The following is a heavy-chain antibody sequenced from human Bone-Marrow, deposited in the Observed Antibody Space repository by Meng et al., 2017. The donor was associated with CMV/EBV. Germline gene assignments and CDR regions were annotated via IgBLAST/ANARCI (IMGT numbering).Heavy chain of an antibody. J-gene: IGHJ3*02. CDR2: IIPILGIA. Sequence: SVKVSCKASGGTFSSYAISWVRQAPGQGLEWMGGIIPILGIANYAQKFQGRVTMTRDTSTSTVYMELSSLRSEDTAVYYCARGRDGYARKKDAFDIWGQGTMVTVSS. CDR3: ARGRDGYARKKDAFDI. V-gene: IGHV1-69*10. D-gene: IGHD5-24*01. CDR1: GGTFSSYA.